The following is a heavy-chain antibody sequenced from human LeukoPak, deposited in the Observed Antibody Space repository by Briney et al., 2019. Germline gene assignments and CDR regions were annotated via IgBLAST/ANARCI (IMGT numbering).Heavy chain of an antibody. D-gene: IGHD3-22*01. CDR1: GYSISSSNW. Sequence: SDTLSLTCAVSGYSISSSNWWGWIRQPPGKGLEWIGYIYHSGSTYYNPSLKSRVTMSVDMSKNQFSLKVSSVTAADTAVYYCARGGSSGYFDYWGQGTLVTVSS. J-gene: IGHJ4*02. CDR2: IYHSGST. CDR3: ARGGSSGYFDY. V-gene: IGHV4-28*03.